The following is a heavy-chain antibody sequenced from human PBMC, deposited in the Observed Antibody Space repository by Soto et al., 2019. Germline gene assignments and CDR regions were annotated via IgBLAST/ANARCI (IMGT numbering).Heavy chain of an antibody. CDR3: ARDSDDSTGYSDY. V-gene: IGHV3-20*01. CDR2: TNWHGATT. D-gene: IGHD4-4*01. J-gene: IGHJ4*02. Sequence: EVQLVVSGGGVVRPGGSMRLSCTASGFTFDDYSMTWVRQIPGKGLEWVSTTNWHGATTAYADSVRGRFTSSRDNAKNSLYLQLDTVTAEDTAFYHCARDSDDSTGYSDYWGQGTLVTVSS. CDR1: GFTFDDYS.